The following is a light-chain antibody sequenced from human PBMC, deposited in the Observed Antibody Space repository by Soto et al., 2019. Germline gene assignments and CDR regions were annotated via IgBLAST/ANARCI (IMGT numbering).Light chain of an antibody. CDR1: QSLTNNY. CDR2: GAS. Sequence: EIVMTQSPGTLSLSPGERATLCFRASQSLTNNYFAWYQQKPGRALRLLIDGASTRATGIPDRFSGSGSGTDFTLTISRLEPEDVAVYYCQQYEAVVTFGQGTKVDIK. V-gene: IGKV3-20*01. CDR3: QQYEAVVT. J-gene: IGKJ1*01.